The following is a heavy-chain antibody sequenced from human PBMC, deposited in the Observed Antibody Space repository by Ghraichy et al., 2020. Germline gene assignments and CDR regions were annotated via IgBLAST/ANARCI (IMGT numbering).Heavy chain of an antibody. J-gene: IGHJ1*01. CDR3: ARGGDYYDSSGYRPLRH. V-gene: IGHV1-69*05. CDR2: IIPIYGTT. D-gene: IGHD3-22*01. Sequence: SVKVSCKASGGTFSSYAISWVRQAPGQGLEWLGGIIPIYGTTTYAQKFQGRVTITTDESTRAAYLELSSLRSEDTAVYYCARGGDYYDSSGYRPLRHWGQGTLVTVSS. CDR1: GGTFSSYA.